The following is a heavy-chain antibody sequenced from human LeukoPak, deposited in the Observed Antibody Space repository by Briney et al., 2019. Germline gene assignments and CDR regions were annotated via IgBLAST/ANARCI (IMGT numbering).Heavy chain of an antibody. Sequence: PPETLSLTCAVYGGSFSGYYWSWIRQPPGKGLEWIGEINHSGSTNYNPSLKSRVTISVDTSKNQFSLKLSSVTAADTAVYYCARGHWNEYYYYYMDVWGKGTTVNVSS. J-gene: IGHJ6*03. CDR1: GGSFSGYY. CDR2: INHSGST. V-gene: IGHV4-34*01. D-gene: IGHD1-1*01. CDR3: ARGHWNEYYYYYMDV.